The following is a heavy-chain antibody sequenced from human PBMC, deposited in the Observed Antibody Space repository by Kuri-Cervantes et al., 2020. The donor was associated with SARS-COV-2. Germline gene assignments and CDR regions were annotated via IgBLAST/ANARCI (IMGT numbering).Heavy chain of an antibody. CDR3: ARASVRGIIITYHSYGMDV. J-gene: IGHJ6*02. V-gene: IGHV1-2*04. CDR1: GYTFSVYY. D-gene: IGHD3-10*01. CDR2: INPNSGGT. Sequence: ASVKVSCKASGYTFSVYYMYWVRQAPGQGLEWMGWINPNSGGTNYAQKFQGWVTMTRDTSISTAYMELSRLRSDDTAMYYCARASVRGIIITYHSYGMDVWGQGTTVNVSS.